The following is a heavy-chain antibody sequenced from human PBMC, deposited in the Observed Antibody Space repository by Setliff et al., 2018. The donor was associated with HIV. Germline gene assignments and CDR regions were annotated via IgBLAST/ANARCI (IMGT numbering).Heavy chain of an antibody. CDR3: ARALGFGEFDY. D-gene: IGHD3-10*01. Sequence: LSLTCTVSGGSISSGSYYWSWIRQPAGKGLEWIGHIYTSGSTTYNPSLKSRVTISVDTSKNQFSLKLSSVTAADTAVYYCARALGFGEFDYWGQGTRVTVSS. J-gene: IGHJ4*02. CDR2: IYTSGST. V-gene: IGHV4-61*09. CDR1: GGSISSGSYY.